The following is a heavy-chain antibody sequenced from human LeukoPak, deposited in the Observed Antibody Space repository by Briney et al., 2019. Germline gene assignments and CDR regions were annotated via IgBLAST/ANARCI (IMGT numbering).Heavy chain of an antibody. Sequence: ASVKVSCKASGYTFTSYDINWVRQATGQGLEWMGWMNPNSGNTGYAQKFQGRVTMTRNTSISTAYMELSSLRSEDTAVYYCARIFTRSTVTRFGYWGQGTLVTVSS. J-gene: IGHJ4*02. CDR2: MNPNSGNT. V-gene: IGHV1-8*01. CDR3: ARIFTRSTVTRFGY. D-gene: IGHD4-17*01. CDR1: GYTFTSYD.